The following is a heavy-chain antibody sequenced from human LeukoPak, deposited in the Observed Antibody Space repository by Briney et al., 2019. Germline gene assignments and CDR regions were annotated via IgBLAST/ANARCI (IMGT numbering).Heavy chain of an antibody. V-gene: IGHV3-21*03. CDR2: SSHRSSYI. Sequence: NPRRSLRPSCAATAITLSRNSQKWFRLAPGQSLNCAPSSSHRSSYISYADSVKGRFTISRDNTWITLYLQMNSLRALNTALYYCPRSSTLAAPCYYYYYMDVGYKGPTVTVSS. J-gene: IGHJ6*03. D-gene: IGHD6-25*01. CDR3: PRSSTLAAPCYYYYYMDV. CDR1: AITLSRNS.